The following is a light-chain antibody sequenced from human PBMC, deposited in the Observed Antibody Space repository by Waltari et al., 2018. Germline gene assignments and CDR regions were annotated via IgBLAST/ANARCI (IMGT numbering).Light chain of an antibody. V-gene: IGKV2-28*01. J-gene: IGKJ4*01. CDR3: MQALQTPVT. Sequence: DIVMTQSPLSLSVIPGESPSISCRSSQSLLHSYGYNYLDWYFQNPGQSPQLLIYMGSNRAPGVPDRFSGSGSGSDFTLKISRVEADDVGVYFCMQALQTPVTFGGGTKVEIK. CDR1: QSLLHSYGYNY. CDR2: MGS.